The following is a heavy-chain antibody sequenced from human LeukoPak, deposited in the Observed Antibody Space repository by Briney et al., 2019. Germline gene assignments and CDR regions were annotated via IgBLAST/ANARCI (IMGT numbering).Heavy chain of an antibody. CDR1: GFTFSSYW. CDR2: IKQDGSEK. J-gene: IGHJ6*03. V-gene: IGHV3-7*03. D-gene: IGHD3-22*01. CDR3: AAGGSGYYRYMDV. Sequence: GGSLRLSCAASGFTFSSYWMSWVRQAPGKGLEWVANIKQDGSEKYYVDSVKGRFTISRDNAKNSLYLQMNSLRAEATAVYYCAAGGSGYYRYMDVWGKGNTVTVSS.